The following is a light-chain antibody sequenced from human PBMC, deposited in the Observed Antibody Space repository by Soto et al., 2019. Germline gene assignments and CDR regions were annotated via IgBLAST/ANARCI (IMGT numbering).Light chain of an antibody. CDR1: SSDVGDYNY. CDR2: EVS. J-gene: IGLJ2*01. V-gene: IGLV2-8*01. CDR3: SSYAGSNNVV. Sequence: QSALTQPPSASGSPGQSVTISCTGTSSDVGDYNYVSWYQQHPGKAPKLMIYEVSKRPSGVPDRFSGSKSDNTASLTVSGLQAEDEADYYCSSYAGSNNVVFGGGTQLTVL.